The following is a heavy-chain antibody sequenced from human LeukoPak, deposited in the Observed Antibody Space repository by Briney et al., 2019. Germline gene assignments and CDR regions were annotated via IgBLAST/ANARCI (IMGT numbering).Heavy chain of an antibody. CDR3: ASGSSAHYRL. CDR1: GFTFSSYA. Sequence: PGGSLRLSCAASGFTFSSYAMSWVRQAPGQGLEWMGGIIPIFGTANYAQKFQGRVTITADESTSTAYMELSSLRSEDTAVYYCASGSSAHYRLWGQGTLVTVSS. V-gene: IGHV1-69*01. J-gene: IGHJ4*02. CDR2: IIPIFGTA. D-gene: IGHD2-2*01.